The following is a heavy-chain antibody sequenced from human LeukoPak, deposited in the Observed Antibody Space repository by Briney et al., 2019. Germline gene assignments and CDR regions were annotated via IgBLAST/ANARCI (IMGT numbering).Heavy chain of an antibody. Sequence: ASVKVSCKVSGYTLTELSMHWVRQAPGKGLEWMGGFDPEDGETIYAQKFQGRVTMTEDTSSNTAYMELSSLRSEDTAVYYCATGYCSGGSCYAVLGYFGLDVWGQGTTVTVSS. V-gene: IGHV1-24*01. CDR3: ATGYCSGGSCYAVLGYFGLDV. J-gene: IGHJ6*02. CDR1: GYTLTELS. CDR2: FDPEDGET. D-gene: IGHD2-15*01.